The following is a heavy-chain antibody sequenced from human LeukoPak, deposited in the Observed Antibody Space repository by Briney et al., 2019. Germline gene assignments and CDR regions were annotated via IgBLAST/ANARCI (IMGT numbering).Heavy chain of an antibody. CDR1: GFIFEDYA. V-gene: IGHV3-43D*03. CDR2: IDWDGGNT. CDR3: AKAALAVAGDYLYYYMDV. D-gene: IGHD6-19*01. J-gene: IGHJ6*03. Sequence: PGGSLRLSCAASGFIFEDYAMHWVRQAPGKGLEWVSLIDWDGGNTYYADSVKGRFTISRDNSKNSLYLQMNSLRPEDTALYYCAKAALAVAGDYLYYYMDVWGKGTTVTVSS.